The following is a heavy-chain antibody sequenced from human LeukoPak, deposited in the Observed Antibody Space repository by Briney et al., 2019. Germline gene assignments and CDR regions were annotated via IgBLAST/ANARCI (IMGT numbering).Heavy chain of an antibody. V-gene: IGHV4-4*07. CDR3: ARVSWAWELTYYYYMDV. J-gene: IGHJ6*03. D-gene: IGHD1-26*01. CDR2: IYTSGST. Sequence: SETLSLTCTVSGGSISSYYWSWIRQPARKGLEWIGRIYTSGSTNYNPSLKSRVTMSVDTSKNQFSLKLSSVTAADTAVYYCARVSWAWELTYYYYMDVWGKGTTVTVSS. CDR1: GGSISSYY.